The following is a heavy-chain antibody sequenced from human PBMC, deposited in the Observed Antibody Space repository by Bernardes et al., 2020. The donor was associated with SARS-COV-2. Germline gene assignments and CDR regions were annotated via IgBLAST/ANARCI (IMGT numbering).Heavy chain of an antibody. CDR2: INPNSGDT. J-gene: IGHJ3*01. CDR1: GYTFTGYY. Sequence: ASVKVSCKASGYTFTGYYMHWVRQAPGQGLEWMGWINPNSGDTNYAQKFQGRVTMTRDTSISTAYMELSRLGFDDTAMYYCGSVTWKQYDPFDLWGQGTMVTVSS. V-gene: IGHV1-2*02. CDR3: GSVTWKQYDPFDL. D-gene: IGHD5-18*01.